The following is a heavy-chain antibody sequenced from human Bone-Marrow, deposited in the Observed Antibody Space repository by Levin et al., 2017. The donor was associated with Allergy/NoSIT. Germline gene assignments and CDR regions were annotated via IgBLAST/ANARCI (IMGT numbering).Heavy chain of an antibody. Sequence: GGSLRLSCAASGFTFSSYAMHWVRQAPGKGLEWVAVISYDGSNKYYADSVKGRFTISRDNSKNTLYLQMNSLRAEDTAVYYCARDGAISSYGPYCGGDYVDYWGQGTLVTVSS. CDR2: ISYDGSNK. CDR3: ARDGAISSYGPYCGGDYVDY. J-gene: IGHJ4*02. V-gene: IGHV3-30-3*01. CDR1: GFTFSSYA. D-gene: IGHD2-21*01.